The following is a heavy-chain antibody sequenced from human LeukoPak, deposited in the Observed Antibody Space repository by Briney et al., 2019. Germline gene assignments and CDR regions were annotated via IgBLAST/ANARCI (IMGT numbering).Heavy chain of an antibody. J-gene: IGHJ6*02. CDR2: IYYSGST. V-gene: IGHV4-59*01. CDR3: ARWDYYYGMDV. Sequence: SSETLSLTCTVSGGSISSYYWSWIRQPPGKGLEWIGYIYYSGSTNYNPSLKSRVTISVDTSKNQFSLKLSSVTAADTAVYYCARWDYYYGMDVWGQGTTVTVSS. CDR1: GGSISSYY.